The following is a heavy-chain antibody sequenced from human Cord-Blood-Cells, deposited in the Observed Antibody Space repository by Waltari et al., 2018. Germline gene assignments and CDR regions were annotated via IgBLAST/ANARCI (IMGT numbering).Heavy chain of an antibody. V-gene: IGHV3-33*01. Sequence: QVQLVESGGGVVQPGRSLRLSCAGSGLTFSSSGMPWVRQAPGKGLEWVAVIWYDGSNKYYADSVKGRFTISRDNSKNTLYLQMNSLRAEDTAVYYCARAPLYSGSSHFDYWGQGTLVTVSS. J-gene: IGHJ4*02. CDR1: GLTFSSSG. D-gene: IGHD1-26*01. CDR3: ARAPLYSGSSHFDY. CDR2: IWYDGSNK.